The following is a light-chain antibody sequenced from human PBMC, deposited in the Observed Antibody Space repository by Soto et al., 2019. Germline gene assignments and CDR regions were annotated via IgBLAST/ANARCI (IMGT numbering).Light chain of an antibody. Sequence: EIVLTQSPGTLSLSPGERATLSRRASQSVSSSSLAWYQQKPGQAPRLLIYGASTRATGIPDTFSGSGSGTDFTLTISRLEPEDFAVYYCQQYGSSPPMYTFGQGTKLEMK. CDR1: QSVSSSS. CDR3: QQYGSSPPMYT. V-gene: IGKV3-20*01. CDR2: GAS. J-gene: IGKJ2*01.